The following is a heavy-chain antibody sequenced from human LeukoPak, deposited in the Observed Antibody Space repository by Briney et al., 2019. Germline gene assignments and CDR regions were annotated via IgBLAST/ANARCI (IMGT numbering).Heavy chain of an antibody. Sequence: GGSLRLSCGASGFTFTSYGMNWVRQAPGKGLEWVSGITGSGGRTYYADSVTGRFTISRDISKNTLYLQMNSLRAEDTAVYYCAKVAYYYDSSGSDYWGQGTLVTVSS. D-gene: IGHD3-22*01. CDR3: AKVAYYYDSSGSDY. CDR1: GFTFTSYG. J-gene: IGHJ4*02. V-gene: IGHV3-23*01. CDR2: ITGSGGRT.